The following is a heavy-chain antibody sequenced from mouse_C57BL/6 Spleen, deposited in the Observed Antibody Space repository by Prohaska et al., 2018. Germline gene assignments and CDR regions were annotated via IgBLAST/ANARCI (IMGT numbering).Heavy chain of an antibody. CDR1: GYAFSSYW. CDR3: AREDGNYWYFDV. V-gene: IGHV1-80*01. J-gene: IGHJ1*03. CDR2: IYPGDGDT. Sequence: TSCKASGYAFSSYWMNWVKQRPGKGLEWIGQIYPGDGDTNYNGKFKGKATVTADKSASTAYMQLSSLTSEDSAVYFCAREDGNYWYFDVWGTGTTVTVSS. D-gene: IGHD2-1*01.